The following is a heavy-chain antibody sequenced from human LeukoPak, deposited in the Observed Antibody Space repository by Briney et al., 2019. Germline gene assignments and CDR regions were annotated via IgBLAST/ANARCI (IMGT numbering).Heavy chain of an antibody. CDR2: IYTSGST. D-gene: IGHD2-2*01. V-gene: IGHV4-4*07. J-gene: IGHJ6*04. CDR3: ASARTTAFMDV. CDR1: GGSTSSYY. Sequence: SETLSLTCTVPGGSTSSYYWSWIRQPPGEGLEWIGRIYTSGSTIYNASLKNRLTMSVDTSKNQFSLKLSSVTAADTAVYYCASARTTAFMDVWGKGTTVTDSS.